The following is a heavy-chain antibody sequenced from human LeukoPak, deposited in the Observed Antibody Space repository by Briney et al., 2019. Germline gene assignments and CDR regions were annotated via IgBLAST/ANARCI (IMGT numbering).Heavy chain of an antibody. CDR1: GYTFTNYG. CDR2: ISAYDGNT. V-gene: IGHV1-18*01. J-gene: IGHJ4*01. CDR3: ARDCRSTTCYVGLDY. Sequence: ASVKVSCKASGYTFTNYGITWVRQAPGQGLEWMGWISAYDGNTNYAQKFQGRATMTTDTSTSTAYMELRSLTSDDTAVYHCARDCRSTTCYVGLDYWGHGTLVTVSS. D-gene: IGHD2-2*01.